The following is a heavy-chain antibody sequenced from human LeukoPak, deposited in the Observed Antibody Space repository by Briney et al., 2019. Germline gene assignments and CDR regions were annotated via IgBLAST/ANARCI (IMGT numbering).Heavy chain of an antibody. CDR2: MNPNSGNT. CDR1: GYTFTSYD. Sequence: EASVKVSCKASGYTFTSYDINWVRQATGQGLEWMGWMNPNSGNTGYAQKFQGRVTMTRDTSISTAYMELSRLRSDDTAVYYCATPLPPNWGLYWGQGTLVTVSS. V-gene: IGHV1-8*01. D-gene: IGHD7-27*01. CDR3: ATPLPPNWGLY. J-gene: IGHJ4*02.